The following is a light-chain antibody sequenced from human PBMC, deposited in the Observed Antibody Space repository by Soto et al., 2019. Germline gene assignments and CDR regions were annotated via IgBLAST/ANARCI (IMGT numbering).Light chain of an antibody. CDR1: SDDIGTYEY. Sequence: QSVLTQPASVSGSPGQSITISCTGSSDDIGTYEYISWHQHHPGKAPKLILFGVYDRPSGISDRFSGSKSGNTASLAISGLQSDDDSDYCCAAWDDSLHAVVFGGGTKVTVL. CDR3: AAWDDSLHAVV. J-gene: IGLJ2*01. CDR2: GVY. V-gene: IGLV2-14*01.